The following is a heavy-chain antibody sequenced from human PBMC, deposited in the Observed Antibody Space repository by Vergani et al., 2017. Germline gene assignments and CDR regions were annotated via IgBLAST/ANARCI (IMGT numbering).Heavy chain of an antibody. V-gene: IGHV1-2*02. Sequence: QAQLVQSGAEVKKPGASVKVSCKASGYTFTGYYMHWVRQAPGQGLEWMGWINPNSGGTNYAQKFQGRVTMTRDTSISTAYMELSRLRSDDTAVYYCASSNWNHVRPIYAFDIWGQGTMVTVSS. J-gene: IGHJ3*02. D-gene: IGHD1-14*01. CDR1: GYTFTGYY. CDR3: ASSNWNHVRPIYAFDI. CDR2: INPNSGGT.